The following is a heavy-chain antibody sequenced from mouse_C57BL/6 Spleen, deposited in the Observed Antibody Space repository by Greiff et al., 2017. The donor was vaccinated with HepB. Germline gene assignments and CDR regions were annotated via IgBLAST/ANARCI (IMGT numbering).Heavy chain of an antibody. J-gene: IGHJ4*01. V-gene: IGHV5-9-1*02. CDR3: TRGGYYGSSSFNYAMDY. CDR2: ISSGGDYI. D-gene: IGHD1-1*01. Sequence: EVKVEESGEGLVKPGGSLKLSCAASGFTFSSYAMSWVRQTPEKRLEWVAYISSGGDYIYYADTVKGRFTISRDNARNTLYLQMSSLKSEDTAMYYCTRGGYYGSSSFNYAMDYWGQGTSVTVSS. CDR1: GFTFSSYA.